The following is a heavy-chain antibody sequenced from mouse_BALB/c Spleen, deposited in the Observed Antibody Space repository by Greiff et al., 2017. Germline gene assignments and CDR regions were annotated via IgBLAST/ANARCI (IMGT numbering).Heavy chain of an antibody. Sequence: VQLQQSGAELAKPGASVKMSCKASGYTFTSYWMHWVKQRPGQGLEWIGYINPSTGYTEYNQKFKDKATLTADKSSSTAYMQLSSLTSEDSAVYYCARRMITTVLDVWGAGTTVTVSS. J-gene: IGHJ1*01. CDR3: ARRMITTVLDV. CDR2: INPSTGYT. D-gene: IGHD2-4*01. V-gene: IGHV1-7*01. CDR1: GYTFTSYW.